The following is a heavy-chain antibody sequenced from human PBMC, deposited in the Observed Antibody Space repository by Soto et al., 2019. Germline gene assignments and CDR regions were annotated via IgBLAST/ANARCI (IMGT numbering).Heavy chain of an antibody. Sequence: SETLSLTWAFSGGSISRYYWSWIRQPPGKGLEWIGYIYYSGSTNYNPSLKSRVTISVDTSRNQFSLKLSSVTAADTAVYYCARHIPGGLRYFDWSINLGYYYYGMDVWGQGTTVTVSS. CDR3: ARHIPGGLRYFDWSINLGYYYYGMDV. J-gene: IGHJ6*02. D-gene: IGHD3-9*01. CDR2: IYYSGST. CDR1: GGSISRYY. V-gene: IGHV4-59*08.